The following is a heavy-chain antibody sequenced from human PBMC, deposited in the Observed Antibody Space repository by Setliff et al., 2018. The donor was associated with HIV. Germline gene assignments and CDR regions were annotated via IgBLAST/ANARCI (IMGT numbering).Heavy chain of an antibody. J-gene: IGHJ4*02. D-gene: IGHD3-22*01. V-gene: IGHV3-48*01. CDR1: GFTFSTYS. CDR3: ARASRSGYYDSSAYAY. Sequence: GGSLRLSCAASGFTFSTYSMNWVRQAPGKGLEWVSYISGSSSTIYYADSVKGRFTISRDNAKNSLYLQMNSLRAEDTAVYYCARASRSGYYDSSAYAYWGQGTLVTVSS. CDR2: ISGSSSTI.